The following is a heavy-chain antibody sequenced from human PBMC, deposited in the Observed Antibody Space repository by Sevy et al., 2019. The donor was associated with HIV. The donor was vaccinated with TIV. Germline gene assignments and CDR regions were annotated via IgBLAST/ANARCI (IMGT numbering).Heavy chain of an antibody. CDR2: IKQDGSEK. CDR3: ARERRGYCSGGSCYSLAFDI. D-gene: IGHD2-15*01. V-gene: IGHV3-7*03. J-gene: IGHJ3*02. Sequence: GGSLRLSCAASGLTFSSYWMSWIRQAPGKGLEWVANIKQDGSEKYYVDSVKGRFTISRDNAKNSLYLQMNSLRAEDTAVYYCARERRGYCSGGSCYSLAFDIWGQWTMVTVSS. CDR1: GLTFSSYW.